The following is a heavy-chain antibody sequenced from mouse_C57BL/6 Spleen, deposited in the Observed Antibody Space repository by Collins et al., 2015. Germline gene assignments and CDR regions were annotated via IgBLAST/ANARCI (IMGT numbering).Heavy chain of an antibody. J-gene: IGHJ1*03. CDR1: GYTFTSYW. CDR3: TRPGDYYGSSYEGFYWYFDV. V-gene: IGHV1-5*01. Sequence: EVQLQQSGTVLARPGASVKMSCKTSGYTFTSYWMHWVKQRPGQGLEWIGAIYPGNSDTSYNQKFKGKAKLTAVTSASTAYMEFSSLTNEDSAVYYCTRPGDYYGSSYEGFYWYFDVWGTGTTVTVSS. CDR2: IYPGNSDT. D-gene: IGHD1-1*01.